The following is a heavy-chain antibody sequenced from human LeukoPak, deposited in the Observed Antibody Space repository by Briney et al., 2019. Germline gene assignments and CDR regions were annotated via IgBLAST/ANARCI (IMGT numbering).Heavy chain of an antibody. J-gene: IGHJ4*02. CDR3: TRDEEGASREFDY. V-gene: IGHV3-48*03. CDR1: GFTFSGYE. Sequence: PGGSLRLSCVASGFTFSGYEMNWVRQAPGKGLEWVSYISSSGTTTFYADSVKGRFTISRDNAKNSLYLQMNSLRVEDTAVYYCTRDEEGASREFDYWGQGALVTVSS. D-gene: IGHD1-26*01. CDR2: ISSSGTTT.